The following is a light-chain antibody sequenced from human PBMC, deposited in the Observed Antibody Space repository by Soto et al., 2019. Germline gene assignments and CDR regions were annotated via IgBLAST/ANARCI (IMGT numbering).Light chain of an antibody. Sequence: QSALTQPASVSGSPGQSITLSCTGTSSDIGGYDYVSWYQRHPGKAPKLIIYDVNNRPSGVSNRFSGSKSGNTASLTISGLQAEDAADYYCTSYASGSSPVVFGGGTKLTVL. J-gene: IGLJ2*01. CDR3: TSYASGSSPVV. CDR2: DVN. V-gene: IGLV2-14*01. CDR1: SSDIGGYDY.